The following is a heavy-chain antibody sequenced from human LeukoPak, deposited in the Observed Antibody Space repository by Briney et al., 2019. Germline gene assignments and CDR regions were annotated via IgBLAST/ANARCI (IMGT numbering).Heavy chain of an antibody. J-gene: IGHJ6*02. Sequence: SQTLSLTCTVSGGSISSGGYYWSWIRQHPGKGLEWIGYIYYSGSTCYNPSLKSRVTISVDTSKNQFSLKLSSVTAADTAVYYCARAKVSIAAAGHYYGMDVWGQGTTVTVSS. V-gene: IGHV4-31*03. CDR2: IYYSGST. CDR1: GGSISSGGYY. D-gene: IGHD6-13*01. CDR3: ARAKVSIAAAGHYYGMDV.